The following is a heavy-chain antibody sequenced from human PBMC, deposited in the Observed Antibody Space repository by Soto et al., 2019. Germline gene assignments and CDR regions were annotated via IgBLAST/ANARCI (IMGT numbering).Heavy chain of an antibody. CDR1: XXXXXXXX. V-gene: IGHV3-33*01. Sequence: QVQLVESGGGVVQPGXSLRXXCAXSXXXXXXXXMHWXXQAPGKGLEWVAVIWYDGSNKYYADSVKGRFTISRDNSKNTLYLQMNSLRAEDTAVYYCARDQGKYYFDYWGQGTLVTVSS. CDR3: ARDQGKYYFDY. J-gene: IGHJ4*02. CDR2: IWYDGSNK.